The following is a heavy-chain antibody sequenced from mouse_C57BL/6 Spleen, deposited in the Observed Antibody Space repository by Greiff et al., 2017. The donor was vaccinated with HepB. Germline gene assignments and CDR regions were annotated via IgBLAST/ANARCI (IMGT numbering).Heavy chain of an antibody. CDR2: IDPTGGGT. V-gene: IGHV1-72*01. J-gene: IGHJ3*01. Sequence: QVQLQQPGAELVKPGASVKLSCKASGYTFTSSWMHWVKQRPGRGLERIGRIDPTGGGTKSNETCKSKATMTVDKPSSTAYMQRSSLTSEDSAVYYWARGYDGSHPAWCADWGQGTRVPVSA. D-gene: IGHD1-1*01. CDR1: GYTFTSSW. CDR3: ARGYDGSHPAWCAD.